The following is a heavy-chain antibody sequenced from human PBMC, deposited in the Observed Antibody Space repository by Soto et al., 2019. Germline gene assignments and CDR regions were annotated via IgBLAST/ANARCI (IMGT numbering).Heavy chain of an antibody. CDR3: ATDRGRETIVAVAEG. J-gene: IGHJ4*02. CDR1: GFSFSNYA. D-gene: IGHD5-12*01. CDR2: ISYDGTNK. Sequence: QVQLVESGGGGVQPGRSLRLSCAASGFSFSNYAMHWVRQAPDKGLEWVALISYDGTNKYHADAVQGRFTISSDNARNTQYRQMDSQRTEDRAVYYCATDRGRETIVAVAEGWGQVTLVPVSS. V-gene: IGHV3-30-3*01.